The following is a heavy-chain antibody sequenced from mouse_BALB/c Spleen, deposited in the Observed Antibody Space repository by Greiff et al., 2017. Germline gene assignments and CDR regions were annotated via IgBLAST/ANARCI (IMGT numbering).Heavy chain of an antibody. J-gene: IGHJ4*01. V-gene: IGHV5-6-5*01. Sequence: EVMLVESGGGLVKPGGSLKLSCAASGFTFSSYAMSWVRQTPEKRLEWVASISSGGSTYYPDSVKGRFTISRDNARNILYLQMSSLRSEDTAMYYCARENRYHYYAMDYWGQGTSVTVSS. CDR3: ARENRYHYYAMDY. CDR1: GFTFSSYA. D-gene: IGHD2-14*01. CDR2: ISSGGST.